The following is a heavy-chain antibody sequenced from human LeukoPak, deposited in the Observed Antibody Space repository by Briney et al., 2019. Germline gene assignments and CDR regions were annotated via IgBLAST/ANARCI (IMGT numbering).Heavy chain of an antibody. Sequence: SETLSLTCTVSGGSISSYYWSWIRQPPGKGLEWIGSIHYSGSTTYNPSLKSRVTISVDTSKNQFSLKLSSVAAADTAVYYCARRLGGTSTGFDYWGQGTLVTVSS. CDR1: GGSISSYY. CDR3: ARRLGGTSTGFDY. D-gene: IGHD2-2*01. J-gene: IGHJ4*02. V-gene: IGHV4-59*08. CDR2: IHYSGST.